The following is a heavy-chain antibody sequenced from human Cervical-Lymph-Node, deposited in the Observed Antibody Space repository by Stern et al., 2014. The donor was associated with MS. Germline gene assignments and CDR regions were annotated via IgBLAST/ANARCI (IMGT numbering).Heavy chain of an antibody. CDR1: GGTFSSYA. CDR3: ARDRGITTFFDP. J-gene: IGHJ5*02. D-gene: IGHD3-3*01. Sequence: DQLVESGAEVKKPGSSVKGSCKASGGTFSSYAISWVRQAPGQGLGWMGRIIPIFGTANYAQKFQGRVTITADESTSTAYMELSSLRSEDTAVYYCARDRGITTFFDPWGQGTLVTVSS. V-gene: IGHV1-69*15. CDR2: IIPIFGTA.